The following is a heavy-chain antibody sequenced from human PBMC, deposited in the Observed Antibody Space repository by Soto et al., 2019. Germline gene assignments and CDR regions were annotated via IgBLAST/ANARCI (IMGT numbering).Heavy chain of an antibody. CDR3: ASVYYYDSSGYYVGAFDI. CDR1: GGSISSGDYY. Sequence: SETLSLTCTVSGGSISSGDYYWSWIRQPPGKGLEWIGYISYSGSTYYNPSLKSRVTISLDTSKNQFSLKLSSVTAADTAVYYCASVYYYDSSGYYVGAFDIWGQGTMVTVSS. D-gene: IGHD3-22*01. J-gene: IGHJ3*02. V-gene: IGHV4-30-4*01. CDR2: ISYSGST.